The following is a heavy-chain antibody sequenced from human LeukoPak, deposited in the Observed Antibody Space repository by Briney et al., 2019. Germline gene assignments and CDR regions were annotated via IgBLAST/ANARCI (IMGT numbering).Heavy chain of an antibody. Sequence: GSLPLSCAASAFTFSDYSMNGVRQAPGKGREWISYISGRSSTIYYAHSVRGRFTISRHNAKSSMYLQMNSLRAEDTAVYYCARDRLTSGSYFFDYWGQGTLVTVSS. CDR2: ISGRSSTI. CDR1: AFTFSDYS. J-gene: IGHJ4*02. CDR3: ARDRLTSGSYFFDY. D-gene: IGHD1-26*01. V-gene: IGHV3-48*04.